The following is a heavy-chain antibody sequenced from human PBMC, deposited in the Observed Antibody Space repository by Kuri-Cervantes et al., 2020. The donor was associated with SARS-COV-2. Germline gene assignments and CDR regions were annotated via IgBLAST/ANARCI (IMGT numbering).Heavy chain of an antibody. CDR2: ISPNSGAT. D-gene: IGHD3-10*01. V-gene: IGHV1-2*02. J-gene: IGHJ6*01. CDR3: ARVPITVTHGGGMDV. CDR1: GYTFTGYY. Sequence: ASVKVSCKASGYTFTGYYIHWVRQAPGQGLEWMGWISPNSGATDYAQNFQGRITMTRATSISTAFMEFSSLRSDDTAVYYCARVPITVTHGGGMDVWGQGTTVT.